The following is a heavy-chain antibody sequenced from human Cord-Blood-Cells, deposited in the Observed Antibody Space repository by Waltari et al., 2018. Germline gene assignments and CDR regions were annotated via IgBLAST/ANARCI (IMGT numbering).Heavy chain of an antibody. CDR1: GGSISSYY. J-gene: IGHJ5*02. CDR2: IYYSGST. Sequence: QVQLQESGPGLVKPSETLSLTCTVSGGSISSYYWSWIRQPPGKGLEWIGYIYYSGSTNYNPSLKMRGTISVDTAKNQFSLKPSSVTAADTAVYDCARSITGYWFDPWGQGTLVTVSS. CDR3: ARSITGYWFDP. V-gene: IGHV4-59*08. D-gene: IGHD7-27*01.